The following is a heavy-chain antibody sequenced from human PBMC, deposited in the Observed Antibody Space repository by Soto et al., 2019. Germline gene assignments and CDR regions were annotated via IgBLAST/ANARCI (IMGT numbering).Heavy chain of an antibody. CDR2: INPSGGST. CDR1: GYTFTSYY. J-gene: IGHJ6*02. D-gene: IGHD2-15*01. Sequence: ASVKVSCKASGYTFTSYYMHWVRQAPGQGLEWMGIINPSGGSTSYAQKFQGRVTMTRDTSTSTVYMELSSLRSEDTAVYYCARSLKAVTQDYYYYYGMDVWGQGTTVNVFS. CDR3: ARSLKAVTQDYYYYYGMDV. V-gene: IGHV1-46*01.